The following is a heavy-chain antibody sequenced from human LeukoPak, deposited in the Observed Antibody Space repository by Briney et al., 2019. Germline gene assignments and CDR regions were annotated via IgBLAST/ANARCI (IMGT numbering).Heavy chain of an antibody. CDR2: IIPIFDTA. V-gene: IGHV1-69*13. Sequence: SVKVSCKASGGTFSSYAISWVRQAPGQGLEWMGGIIPIFDTANYAQKFQGRVTITADESTSTAYMELSSLRSEDTAVYYCARGAYYGSGSYYKGAYYYYYGMDVWGQGTTVTVSS. CDR1: GGTFSSYA. D-gene: IGHD3-10*01. CDR3: ARGAYYGSGSYYKGAYYYYYGMDV. J-gene: IGHJ6*02.